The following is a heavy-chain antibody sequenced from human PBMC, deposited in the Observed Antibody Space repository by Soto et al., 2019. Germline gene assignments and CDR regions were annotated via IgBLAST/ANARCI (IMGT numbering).Heavy chain of an antibody. CDR3: GRDDVWTGPNSYYYGVDV. V-gene: IGHV4-4*07. Sequence: QVHLQELGPGLVKPSETLSLTCTVSGGSISSYYWSWIRQPAGKGLEWLGRVHISGSTNYNPSLKGRVFMSIDASKNQFSLNLTSVTAADTAVYYCGRDDVWTGPNSYYYGVDVWGQGTTVTVSS. J-gene: IGHJ6*02. D-gene: IGHD3-3*01. CDR2: VHISGST. CDR1: GGSISSYY.